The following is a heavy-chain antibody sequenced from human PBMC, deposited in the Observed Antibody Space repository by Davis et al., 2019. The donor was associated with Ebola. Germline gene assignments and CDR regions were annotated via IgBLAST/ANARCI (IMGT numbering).Heavy chain of an antibody. CDR3: ARDSGWLLTGWFDP. D-gene: IGHD5-12*01. CDR2: IYHRGST. Sequence: SETLSLTCAVSGGSISSSNWWSWVRQPPGKGLEWIGEIYHRGSTNYNPSLKSRVTISVDKSKNQFSLKLSSVTAADTAVYYCARDSGWLLTGWFDPWGQGTLVTVSS. V-gene: IGHV4-4*02. J-gene: IGHJ5*02. CDR1: GGSISSSNW.